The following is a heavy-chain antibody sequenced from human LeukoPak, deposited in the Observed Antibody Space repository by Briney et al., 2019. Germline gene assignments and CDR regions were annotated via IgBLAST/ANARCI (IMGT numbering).Heavy chain of an antibody. CDR2: INHSGST. J-gene: IGHJ4*02. Sequence: SETLSLTCAVYGGPFSGYYWSWIRQPPGKGLEWIGEINHSGSTNYNPSLKSRVTISVDTSKNQFSLKLSSVTAADTAVYYCARGVRGYYDSSGYGYWGQGTLVTVSS. CDR1: GGPFSGYY. CDR3: ARGVRGYYDSSGYGY. D-gene: IGHD3-22*01. V-gene: IGHV4-34*01.